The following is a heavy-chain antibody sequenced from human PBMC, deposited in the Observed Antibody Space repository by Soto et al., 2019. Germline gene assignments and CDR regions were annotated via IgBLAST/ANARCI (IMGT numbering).Heavy chain of an antibody. Sequence: QVQLQESGPGRVKPSGTLSLTCPVSVGSISSDDGGTGVRQPPGKALGWIGEIYHSGTTNYNPSLMSRVTIAVDKAKSQFSLRLDSVTAADTAVYYCARSDCYGVCRGKWLDPWGQGILVTVSS. D-gene: IGHD2-21*02. J-gene: IGHJ5*02. CDR3: ARSDCYGVCRGKWLDP. CDR1: VGSISSDDG. V-gene: IGHV4-4*02. CDR2: IYHSGTT.